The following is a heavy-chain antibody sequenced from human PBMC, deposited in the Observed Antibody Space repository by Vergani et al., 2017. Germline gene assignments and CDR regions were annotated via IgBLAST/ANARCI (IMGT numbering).Heavy chain of an antibody. CDR2: IDHTGRP. Sequence: QVQLQQWGGGLLKPSETLSLTCVVNGGSFTSYHWTWIRPSPGEGLEWVGDIDHTGRPDYNPSLKSRLTMSVDKSRNQFSLTLNSVTATDTSIYCCARVNTETNGNLYYYYYKDVWGQGTAVTVS. J-gene: IGHJ6*03. V-gene: IGHV4-34*01. CDR1: GGSFTSYH. CDR3: ARVNTETNGNLYYYYYKDV. D-gene: IGHD4-11*01.